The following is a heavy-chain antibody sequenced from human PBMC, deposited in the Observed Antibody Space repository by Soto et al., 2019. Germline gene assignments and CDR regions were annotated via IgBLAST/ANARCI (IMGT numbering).Heavy chain of an antibody. CDR3: ARDRSNSPDYFDY. J-gene: IGHJ4*02. D-gene: IGHD6-6*01. CDR2: IYYSGRT. V-gene: IGHV4-30-4*01. CDR1: GGSISSDDYY. Sequence: LSLTCTVSGGSISSDDYYWSWIRQPPGKGLEWIGYIYYSGRTDYNPSLKSRVIISIDTSKNQFSLNLNSVSAADTAVYYCARDRSNSPDYFDYWGQGTLVTVSS.